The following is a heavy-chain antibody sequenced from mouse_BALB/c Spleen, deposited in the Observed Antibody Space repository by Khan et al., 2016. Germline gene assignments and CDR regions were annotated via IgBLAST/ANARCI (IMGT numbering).Heavy chain of an antibody. CDR1: GYTFTNYG. CDR3: ANGNYYAMDY. D-gene: IGHD2-1*01. Sequence: QIQLVQSGPELKKPGETVKISCKASGYTFTNYGMNWVKQAPGKGLKWMGWINTYTGEPTYADDFKGRFAFSLETSASTAYLQINNLKNEYTATYFCANGNYYAMDYWGQGTSVTVSS. CDR2: INTYTGEP. J-gene: IGHJ4*01. V-gene: IGHV9-3-1*01.